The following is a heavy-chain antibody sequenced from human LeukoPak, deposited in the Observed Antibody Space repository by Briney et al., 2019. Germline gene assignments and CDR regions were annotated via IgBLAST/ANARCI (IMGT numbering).Heavy chain of an antibody. V-gene: IGHV3-30*18. CDR2: ISPDGSYK. CDR3: AKDQQWLAADWFDP. D-gene: IGHD6-19*01. Sequence: AGGSLRLSCAASGFTFSHYGLHWVRQAPGKGLEWVALISPDGSYKDYADSVKGRFTISRDNSKNTLYLQMNSLRAEDTAVYYCAKDQQWLAADWFDPWGQGTLVTVSS. J-gene: IGHJ5*02. CDR1: GFTFSHYG.